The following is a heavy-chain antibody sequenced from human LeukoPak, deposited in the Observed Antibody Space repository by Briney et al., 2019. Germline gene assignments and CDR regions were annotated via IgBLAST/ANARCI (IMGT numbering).Heavy chain of an antibody. CDR3: ARVRYYYGSGSYPNWFDP. CDR1: GGSISSSSYY. V-gene: IGHV4-39*07. D-gene: IGHD3-10*01. CDR2: IYYSGST. J-gene: IGHJ5*02. Sequence: SETLSLTCTVSGGSISSSSYYWGWIRQPPGKGLEWIGSIYYSGSTYYNPSLKSRVTISVDTSKNQFSLKLSSVTAADTAVYYCARVRYYYGSGSYPNWFDPWGQGTLVTVSS.